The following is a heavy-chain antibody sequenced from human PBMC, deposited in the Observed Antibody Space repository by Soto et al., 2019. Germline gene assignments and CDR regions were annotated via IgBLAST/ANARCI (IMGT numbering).Heavy chain of an antibody. CDR2: IYHSGST. Sequence: SDTLSLTCAVSSGSISSSNWWSWVRQPPGKGLEWIGEIYHSGSTNYNPSFKSRVTISVDKSKNQFSLKLSSVTAADTAVYYCARGRGYSYGIDYWGQGTLVTVS. J-gene: IGHJ4*02. V-gene: IGHV4-4*02. CDR1: SGSISSSNW. D-gene: IGHD5-18*01. CDR3: ARGRGYSYGIDY.